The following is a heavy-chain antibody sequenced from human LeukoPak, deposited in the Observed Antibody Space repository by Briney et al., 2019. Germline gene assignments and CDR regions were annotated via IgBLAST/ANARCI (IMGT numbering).Heavy chain of an antibody. J-gene: IGHJ4*02. CDR2: INHSGST. CDR1: GGSFSGYH. V-gene: IGHV4-34*01. Sequence: SETLSLTCVVYGGSFSGYHWSWIRQPPGKGLEWIGEINHSGSTNYNPSLKSRVTISVDTSKNQFSLKLSSVTAADTAVYYCARGHCTNGVCYRNFDYWGQGTLVTVSS. D-gene: IGHD2-8*01. CDR3: ARGHCTNGVCYRNFDY.